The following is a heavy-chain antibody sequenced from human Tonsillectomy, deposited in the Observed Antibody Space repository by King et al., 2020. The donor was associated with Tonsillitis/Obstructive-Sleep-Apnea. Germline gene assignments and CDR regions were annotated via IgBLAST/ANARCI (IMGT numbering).Heavy chain of an antibody. Sequence: QLVQSGAEVKKPGESLKISCKGSGYSFTSYWIGWVRQMPGKGLEWMGFIYPGDSDTRYSSSFQGQVTISVDKSISTAYLQVSSLKASDTAIYYCARRGVTGYYYYYYMDVWGKGTTVTVSS. CDR2: IYPGDSDT. CDR1: GYSFTSYW. D-gene: IGHD2-21*02. V-gene: IGHV5-51*01. J-gene: IGHJ6*03. CDR3: ARRGVTGYYYYYYMDV.